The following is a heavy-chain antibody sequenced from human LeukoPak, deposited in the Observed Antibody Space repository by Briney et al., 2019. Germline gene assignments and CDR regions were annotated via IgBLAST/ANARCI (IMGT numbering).Heavy chain of an antibody. D-gene: IGHD3-3*01. Sequence: PGGSLRLSCAASGFNFSIYGMHWVRQAPGKGLEWVTFVRYDQSATVYADSVQGRFAISRDNSKHTVYLQMNSLRVEDTALYFCVKDQGECPGSRCYLRFLEYWGQGTLVIVSS. CDR1: GFNFSIYG. CDR2: VRYDQSAT. CDR3: VKDQGECPGSRCYLRFLEY. J-gene: IGHJ4*02. V-gene: IGHV3-30*02.